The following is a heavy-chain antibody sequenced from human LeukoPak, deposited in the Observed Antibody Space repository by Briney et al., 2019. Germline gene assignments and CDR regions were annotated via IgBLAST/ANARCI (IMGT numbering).Heavy chain of an antibody. Sequence: SETLSLTCTDSGGSISSGDYYWSWIRQPPGKGLEWIGYIYYSGSTYYNPSLKSRVTISVDTSKNQFSLKLSSVTAADTAVYYCARGESSSPENAFDIWGQGTMVTVSS. J-gene: IGHJ3*02. CDR1: GGSISSGDYY. V-gene: IGHV4-30-4*01. CDR3: ARGESSSPENAFDI. CDR2: IYYSGST. D-gene: IGHD6-6*01.